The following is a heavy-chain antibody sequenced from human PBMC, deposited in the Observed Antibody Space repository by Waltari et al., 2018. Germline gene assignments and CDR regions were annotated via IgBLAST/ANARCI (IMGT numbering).Heavy chain of an antibody. Sequence: QVQLQQWGAGLLKPSETLSLTCAVYGGSFSGYYWRWIRQPPGKGLEWIGEINHSGSTNYNPSLKSRVTISVDTSKNQFSLKLSSVTTADTAVYYCARESMVQGVPYDYWGQGTLVTVSS. CDR2: INHSGST. CDR1: GGSFSGYY. J-gene: IGHJ4*02. D-gene: IGHD3-10*01. CDR3: ARESMVQGVPYDY. V-gene: IGHV4-34*01.